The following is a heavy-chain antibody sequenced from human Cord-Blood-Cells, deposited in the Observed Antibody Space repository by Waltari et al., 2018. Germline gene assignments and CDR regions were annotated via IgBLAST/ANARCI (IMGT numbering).Heavy chain of an antibody. CDR1: GGSFSGYS. CDR2: INHSGST. Sequence: QVQLQQWGAGLLKPSETLSLTCAVYGGSFSGYSWSWIRQPPGKGLEWIGEINHSGSTNYNPSLKSRVTISVDTSKNQFSLKLSSVTAADTAVYYCARNHRWTYSLTNRFDYWGQGTLVTVSS. V-gene: IGHV4-34*01. J-gene: IGHJ4*02. CDR3: ARNHRWTYSLTNRFDY. D-gene: IGHD2-21*01.